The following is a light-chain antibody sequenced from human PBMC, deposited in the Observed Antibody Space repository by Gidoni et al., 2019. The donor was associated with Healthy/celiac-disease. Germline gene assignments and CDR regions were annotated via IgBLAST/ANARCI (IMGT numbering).Light chain of an antibody. CDR1: QSVSSY. CDR2: DAS. J-gene: IGKJ3*01. Sequence: IVLTPSPATLSLSPGEGTTLSCRASQSVSSYLGWYQQKPGQAPRLLNYDASNRATGLPARCSGSWAGTDFTLTISSLEPEDVAVYYCQQSSNWPFTFXHXTKVXIK. CDR3: QQSSNWPFT. V-gene: IGKV3-11*01.